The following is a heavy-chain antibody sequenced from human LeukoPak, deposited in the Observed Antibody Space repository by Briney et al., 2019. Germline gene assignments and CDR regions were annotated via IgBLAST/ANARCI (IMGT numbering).Heavy chain of an antibody. CDR2: IYTSGST. D-gene: IGHD6-13*01. V-gene: IGHV4-4*07. CDR1: GGSISSYY. J-gene: IGHJ4*02. Sequence: SETLSLTCTVSGGSISSYYWSWIRQPAGKGLEWIGRIYTSGSTNYNPSLKSRVTMSVDTSKNHFSLKLSSVTAADTAVYYCARSSAYSSSYDYWGQGTLVTVSS. CDR3: ARSSAYSSSYDY.